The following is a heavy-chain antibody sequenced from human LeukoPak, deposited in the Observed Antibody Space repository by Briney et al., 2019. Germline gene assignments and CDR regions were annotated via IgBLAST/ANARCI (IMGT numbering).Heavy chain of an antibody. Sequence: ASVKVSCKASGYTFTSYDINWVRQATGQGLEWMGWMNPNSGNTGYAQKFQGRVTMTRNTSISTAYMELSSLRSEDTAVYYCATGNYYDSRGYYTFGSWGQGTLVTVSS. D-gene: IGHD3-22*01. CDR2: MNPNSGNT. CDR3: ATGNYYDSRGYYTFGS. CDR1: GYTFTSYD. V-gene: IGHV1-8*01. J-gene: IGHJ5*02.